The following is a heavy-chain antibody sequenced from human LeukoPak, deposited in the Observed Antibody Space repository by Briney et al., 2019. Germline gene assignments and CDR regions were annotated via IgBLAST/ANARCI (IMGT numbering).Heavy chain of an antibody. V-gene: IGHV3-7*04. CDR2: INRDGTEK. CDR1: GFNFSDSR. J-gene: IGHJ4*02. CDR3: VRGDWYFES. Sequence: GGSLRLSCATSGFNFSDSRMTWVRQAPGKGLQWVANINRDGTEKHLLDSVKGRFTISRDNAKKSLYPQMSSLRPQDTALYFCVRGDWYFESWGQGTLVTVSS. D-gene: IGHD2-21*01.